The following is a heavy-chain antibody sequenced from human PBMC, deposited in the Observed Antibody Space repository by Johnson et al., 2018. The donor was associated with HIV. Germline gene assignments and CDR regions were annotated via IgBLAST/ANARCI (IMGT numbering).Heavy chain of an antibody. J-gene: IGHJ3*02. CDR2: ISGSGGSI. V-gene: IGHV3-23*04. CDR1: GFTFSDYY. D-gene: IGHD6-13*01. CDR3: SKPSASAGTFSFDI. Sequence: VQLVESGGGLVKPGGSLRLSCAASGFTFSDYYMSWIRQAPGKGLEWVSAISGSGGSIYYADSAKGRFTISRDNSKNTLYLQMTSLGAEDTAVYYCSKPSASAGTFSFDIWGQGTMVTVSS.